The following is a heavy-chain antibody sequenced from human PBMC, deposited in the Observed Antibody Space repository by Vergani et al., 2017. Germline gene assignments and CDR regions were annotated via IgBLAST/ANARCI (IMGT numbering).Heavy chain of an antibody. V-gene: IGHV4-59*02. Sequence: QVKLQESGPGLVKPSETLSLTCTVSGSSVNSYYWSWIRQPPGKGLEWMGYVSFRGDTLYDPSVKGRMTISLNTSSNQFSLYLTSATAADAAVYYCARSGIYYGAGSPDYWGQGTLVTVSS. J-gene: IGHJ4*02. CDR1: GSSVNSYY. CDR3: ARSGIYYGAGSPDY. CDR2: VSFRGDT. D-gene: IGHD3-10*01.